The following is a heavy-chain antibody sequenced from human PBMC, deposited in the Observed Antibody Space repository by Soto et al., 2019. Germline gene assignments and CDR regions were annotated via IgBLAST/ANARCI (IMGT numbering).Heavy chain of an antibody. V-gene: IGHV3-30*18. Sequence: GGSLRLSCAASGFTFSSYGMHWVRQAPGKGLQWVAVISYDGSNKCYADSVKGRFTISRDNSKNTLYLQMNSLRAEDTAVYYCAKTGGNSGNYYYYGMDVWGQGTTVTVSS. CDR2: ISYDGSNK. D-gene: IGHD2-21*02. CDR1: GFTFSSYG. CDR3: AKTGGNSGNYYYYGMDV. J-gene: IGHJ6*02.